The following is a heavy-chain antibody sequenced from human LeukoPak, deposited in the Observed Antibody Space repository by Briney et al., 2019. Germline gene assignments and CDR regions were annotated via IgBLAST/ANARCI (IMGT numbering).Heavy chain of an antibody. V-gene: IGHV3-7*04. Sequence: GGSLRLSCAASGFTFSNYWMSWVRQSPGRGLEWVASIDQDGSAEYYVDSVGGRFTVSRDNAKNSRYLQIDSLRAEDTAVYYCARADSYGSILDYWGRGTLVTVSS. CDR1: GFTFSNYW. D-gene: IGHD5-18*01. CDR2: IDQDGSAE. CDR3: ARADSYGSILDY. J-gene: IGHJ4*02.